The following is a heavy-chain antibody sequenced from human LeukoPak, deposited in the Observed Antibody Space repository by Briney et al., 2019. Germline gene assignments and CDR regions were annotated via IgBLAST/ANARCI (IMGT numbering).Heavy chain of an antibody. J-gene: IGHJ4*02. V-gene: IGHV5-51*01. CDR2: IFPGDSDT. D-gene: IGHD3-16*01. CDR3: ARRGNYGDY. Sequence: GESLKISCKGSGYSFNRYWIGWLRQMPGKGLEWMGMIFPGDSDTRYSPSFQGQVTISADKSIRTAYLHWSSLKASDIAMYYCARRGNYGDYWGQGTLVTLSS. CDR1: GYSFNRYW.